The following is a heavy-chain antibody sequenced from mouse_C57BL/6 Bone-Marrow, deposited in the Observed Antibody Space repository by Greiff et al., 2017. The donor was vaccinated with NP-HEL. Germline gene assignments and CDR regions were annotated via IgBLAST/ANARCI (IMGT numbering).Heavy chain of an antibody. CDR2: ISSGGSYT. CDR3: ARQRGYDYDVLSWFAY. D-gene: IGHD2-4*01. V-gene: IGHV5-6*01. CDR1: GFTFSSYV. Sequence: EVKLMESGGDLVKPGGSLKLSCAASGFTFSSYVMSWVRQTPDKRLEWVATISSGGSYTYYPASVKGRFTISRDNAKNTLYLQISSLKSEDTAMYYCARQRGYDYDVLSWFAYWGQGTLVTVSA. J-gene: IGHJ3*01.